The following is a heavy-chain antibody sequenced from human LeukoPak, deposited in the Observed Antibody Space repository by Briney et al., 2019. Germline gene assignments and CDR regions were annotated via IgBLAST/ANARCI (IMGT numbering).Heavy chain of an antibody. D-gene: IGHD3-16*01. CDR2: MNPNSGNT. CDR3: ARAPHRNLLLNYDYVFDY. V-gene: IGHV1-8*03. Sequence: ASVKVSCKASGYTFTSYDINWVRQASGQGLEWMGWMNPNSGNTDYAQKFQGRVTFTRDTSITTAYMELSSLRSDDTAMYYCARAPHRNLLLNYDYVFDYWGQGTLVTVSS. J-gene: IGHJ4*02. CDR1: GYTFTSYD.